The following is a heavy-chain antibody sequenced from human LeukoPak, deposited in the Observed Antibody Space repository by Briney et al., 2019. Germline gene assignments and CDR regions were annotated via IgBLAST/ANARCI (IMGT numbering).Heavy chain of an antibody. CDR1: GGSFSGYY. Sequence: SETLSLTCAVYGGSFSGYYWSWIRQPPGKGLEWIGEINHIGSTNYNPSLKSRVTISVDTSKNQFCVTLSSVTAADTAVYYCARGRLAARFFDYWGQGTLVTVSS. CDR2: INHIGST. D-gene: IGHD6-6*01. V-gene: IGHV4-34*01. J-gene: IGHJ4*02. CDR3: ARGRLAARFFDY.